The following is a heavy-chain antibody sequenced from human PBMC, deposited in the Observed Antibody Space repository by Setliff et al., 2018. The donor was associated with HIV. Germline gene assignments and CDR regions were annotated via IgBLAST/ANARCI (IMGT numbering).Heavy chain of an antibody. CDR1: GASISSNSYY. J-gene: IGHJ6*02. CDR3: ARVRGRYYYHYAMDV. V-gene: IGHV4-39*07. Sequence: SETLSLTCSVSGASISSNSYYWGWIRQPPGKGLEWVGSIYYNGNTFYNQSLQSRVTISLDTSKNQFSLKLSSVTAADTAVYYCARVRGRYYYHYAMDVWGQGTTVTVSS. D-gene: IGHD3-10*01. CDR2: IYYNGNT.